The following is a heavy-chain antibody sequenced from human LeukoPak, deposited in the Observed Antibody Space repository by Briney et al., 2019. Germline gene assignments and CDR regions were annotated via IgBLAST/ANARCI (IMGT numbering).Heavy chain of an antibody. Sequence: GASVKVSCKASGYTFTSYYMHWVRQAPGQGPEWMGIINPSGGSTSYAQKFQGRVTMTRDTSTSTVYMELSSLRSEDTAVYYCARTGDSSGWYAWFDPWGQGTLVTVSS. D-gene: IGHD6-19*01. CDR3: ARTGDSSGWYAWFDP. J-gene: IGHJ5*02. CDR2: INPSGGST. V-gene: IGHV1-46*01. CDR1: GYTFTSYY.